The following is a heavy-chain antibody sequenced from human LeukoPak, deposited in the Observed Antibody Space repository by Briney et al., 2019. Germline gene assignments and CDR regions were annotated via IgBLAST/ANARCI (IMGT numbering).Heavy chain of an antibody. CDR2: ISSSGSTI. CDR1: GFTFSSYE. Sequence: HPGGSLRLSCAASGFTFSSYEMNWVRQAPGKGLEWVSYISSSGSTIYYADSVKGRFTISRDNAKNSLYLQMNSLRAEDTAVYYFATGWLGAFNMWGQGTMVIVSP. CDR3: ATGWLGAFNM. V-gene: IGHV3-48*03. J-gene: IGHJ3*02. D-gene: IGHD6-19*01.